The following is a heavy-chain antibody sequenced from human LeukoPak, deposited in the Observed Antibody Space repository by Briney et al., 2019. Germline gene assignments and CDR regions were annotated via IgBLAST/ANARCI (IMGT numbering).Heavy chain of an antibody. CDR2: IWFDGSNK. CDR3: AKKGDYKNYDY. CDR1: GFTFNSCG. J-gene: IGHJ4*02. D-gene: IGHD4-11*01. V-gene: IGHV3-33*06. Sequence: GGSLRLSCAASGFTFNSCGMHWVRQAPGKGLEWVSLIWFDGSNKFYGDSVKGRFTISRDNSKNTVYLQMDNLRAEDTAMYFCAKKGDYKNYDYWGQGALVIVSS.